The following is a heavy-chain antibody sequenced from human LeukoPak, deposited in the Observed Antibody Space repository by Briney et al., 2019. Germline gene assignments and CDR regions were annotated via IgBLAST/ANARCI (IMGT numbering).Heavy chain of an antibody. CDR3: ATALRYCTNRVCYTPNPHFDY. J-gene: IGHJ4*02. Sequence: ASVKVSCKVSGYTLTELSMHWVRQAPGKGLEWIGGFDPEDGETIYAQKFQGRVTMTEDTSTDTAYMELSSLRSEDTAVYYCATALRYCTNRVCYTPNPHFDYWGQGTLLTVSS. CDR2: FDPEDGET. V-gene: IGHV1-24*01. CDR1: GYTLTELS. D-gene: IGHD2-8*01.